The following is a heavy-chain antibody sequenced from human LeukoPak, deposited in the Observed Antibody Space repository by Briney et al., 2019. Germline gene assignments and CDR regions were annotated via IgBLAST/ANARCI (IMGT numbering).Heavy chain of an antibody. D-gene: IGHD3-22*01. CDR3: ARLYYDSSGYFDDCWFDP. V-gene: IGHV4-39*01. Sequence: SETLSLTCTVAAGSISSSSYYWGWIRQPPGKGLEWIGSIYYSGSTYYNPSLKSRVTISVDTSKNQFSLKLSSVTAADTVVYYCARLYYDSSGYFDDCWFDPWGQGTLVTVSS. CDR2: IYYSGST. J-gene: IGHJ5*02. CDR1: AGSISSSSYY.